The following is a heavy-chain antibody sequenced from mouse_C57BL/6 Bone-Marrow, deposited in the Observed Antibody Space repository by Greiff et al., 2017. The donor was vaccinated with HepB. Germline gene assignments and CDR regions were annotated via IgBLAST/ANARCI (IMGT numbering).Heavy chain of an antibody. Sequence: LVESGAELVRPGTSVKVSCKASGYAFTNYLIEWVKQRPGQGLEWIGVINPGSGGTNYNEKFKGKATLTADKSSSTAYMQLSSLTSEDSAVYFCARSNRDYAMDYWGQGTSVTVSS. V-gene: IGHV1-54*01. CDR2: INPGSGGT. CDR1: GYAFTNYL. CDR3: ARSNRDYAMDY. J-gene: IGHJ4*01.